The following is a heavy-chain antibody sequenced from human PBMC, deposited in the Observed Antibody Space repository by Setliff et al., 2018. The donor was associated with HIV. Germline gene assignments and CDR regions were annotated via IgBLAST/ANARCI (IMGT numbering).Heavy chain of an antibody. CDR2: ISSSGGST. CDR1: GFTFRSYA. CDR3: AKGAVLLWFGESYAFDI. V-gene: IGHV3-23*01. Sequence: GSLRLSCAASGFTFRSYAMSWVRQAPGKGLEWVSAISSSGGSTYYADSVKGRFTISRDNSKNTLYLQMNSLRAEDTAVYYCAKGAVLLWFGESYAFDIWGQGTMVTVSS. D-gene: IGHD3-10*01. J-gene: IGHJ3*02.